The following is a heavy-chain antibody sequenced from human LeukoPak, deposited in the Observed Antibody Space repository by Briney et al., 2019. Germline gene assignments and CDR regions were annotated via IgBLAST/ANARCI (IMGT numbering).Heavy chain of an antibody. V-gene: IGHV4-59*08. CDR1: GGSISSYF. CDR3: ARHSGSSPHYFDY. Sequence: SETLSLTCTVSGGSISSYFWSWIRQPPGKGLEWIGYISYSGSTYYNPSLKSRVTISTDTSNNQFSLKLSSVTAADTAVYYCARHSGSSPHYFDYWGQGTLVTVSS. D-gene: IGHD1-26*01. J-gene: IGHJ4*02. CDR2: ISYSGST.